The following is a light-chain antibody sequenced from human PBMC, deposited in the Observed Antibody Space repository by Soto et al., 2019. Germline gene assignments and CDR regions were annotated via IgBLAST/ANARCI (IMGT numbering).Light chain of an antibody. CDR2: GSS. V-gene: IGKV3-20*01. CDR3: QQYNNWPPWT. CDR1: QSLSGSN. Sequence: EIVLTQSPGTLSLSPGDRATLSCRASQSLSGSNLAWYQQKPGQALRVLIYGSSRRATGVPDRFSGSGSGTDFTLTISRLEPEDIAVYYCQQYNNWPPWTFGQGTKVEIK. J-gene: IGKJ1*01.